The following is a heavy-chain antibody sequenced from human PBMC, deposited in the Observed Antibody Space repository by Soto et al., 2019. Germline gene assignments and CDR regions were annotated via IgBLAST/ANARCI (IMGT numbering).Heavy chain of an antibody. CDR1: GFAFNRYG. Sequence: QVQLVESGGGVVQPGRSLRLSCAASGFAFNRYGIHWVRQAPGKGLEWVADIWDDGTTKYYAASVKGRFTVSSDDPENPLYLKMDRLRAGDTAVYYAARPGSGGDWRFFDYWGQGTLVTVSS. V-gene: IGHV3-33*01. D-gene: IGHD3-10*01. CDR3: ARPGSGGDWRFFDY. J-gene: IGHJ4*02. CDR2: IWDDGTTK.